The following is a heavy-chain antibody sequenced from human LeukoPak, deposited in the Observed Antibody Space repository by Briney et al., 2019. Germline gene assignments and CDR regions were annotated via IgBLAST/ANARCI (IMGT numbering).Heavy chain of an antibody. CDR1: GGSISSANSY. CDR2: IYTSGSS. Sequence: SETLSLTCTVSGGSISSANSYWNWIRQPAGKGLEWIGRIYTSGSSNYNPSLKSRVTISVDTSKNQFSLKLSSVTAADTAVYYCASSVRGTAWLNRWGQGTLVIVSS. V-gene: IGHV4-61*02. J-gene: IGHJ4*02. D-gene: IGHD3-10*01. CDR3: ASSVRGTAWLNR.